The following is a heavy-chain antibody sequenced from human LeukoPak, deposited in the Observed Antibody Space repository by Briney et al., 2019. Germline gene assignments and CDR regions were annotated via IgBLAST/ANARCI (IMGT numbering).Heavy chain of an antibody. J-gene: IGHJ4*02. CDR3: AREESGGYFDY. CDR2: INPSGSNT. Sequence: ASVKLSCKASVFAFTIHYMHWGRQAPGPGLERMGLINPSGSNTNYAQKFRGRVTMTRDTSATTVYMELSSLRSEDTAVYYCAREESGGYFDYGGQGTLVTVSS. V-gene: IGHV1-46*01. CDR1: VFAFTIHY. D-gene: IGHD2-8*02.